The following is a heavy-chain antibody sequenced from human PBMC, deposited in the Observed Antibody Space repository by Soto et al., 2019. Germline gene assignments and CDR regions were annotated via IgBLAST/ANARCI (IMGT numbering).Heavy chain of an antibody. Sequence: ASVKFSCKASGYTFTSYGISWVRQAPGQGLEWMGWISAYNGNTNYAQKLQGRVTMTTDTSRSTAYMELRSLRSDDTAVYYCARDPYYYGSGSYYSPTLDYWGQGTLVTVSS. CDR1: GYTFTSYG. CDR3: ARDPYYYGSGSYYSPTLDY. D-gene: IGHD3-10*01. J-gene: IGHJ4*02. V-gene: IGHV1-18*01. CDR2: ISAYNGNT.